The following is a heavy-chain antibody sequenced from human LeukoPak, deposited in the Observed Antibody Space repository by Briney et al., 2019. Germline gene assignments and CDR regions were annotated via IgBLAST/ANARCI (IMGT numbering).Heavy chain of an antibody. J-gene: IGHJ4*02. V-gene: IGHV4-31*03. CDR2: IYHSGST. D-gene: IGHD2-21*01. Sequence: PSETLSLTCTVSGDSITGDGYYWSWVRQHPGQGLEWIGYIYHSGSTYYNPSLKSRVTISVDKSQNQFSLKLASVSVADTAVYYCARDPHREDVAPNWGQGTLVTVSS. CDR1: GDSITGDGYY. CDR3: ARDPHREDVAPN.